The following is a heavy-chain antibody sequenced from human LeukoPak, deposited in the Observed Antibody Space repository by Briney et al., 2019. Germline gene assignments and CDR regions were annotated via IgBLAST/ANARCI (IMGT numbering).Heavy chain of an antibody. CDR1: GFTFSSSW. Sequence: PGGSLRLSCSASGFTFSSSWMTWDRQAPGKGLEWVANIKQDGSEQYTADSLKGRFTISRDNDKKLVFLQMNSLRVDDTAVYYCARVGPSYYYYYMDAWGNGTTVIVSS. CDR3: ARVGPSYYYYYMDA. V-gene: IGHV3-7*01. J-gene: IGHJ6*03. CDR2: IKQDGSEQ.